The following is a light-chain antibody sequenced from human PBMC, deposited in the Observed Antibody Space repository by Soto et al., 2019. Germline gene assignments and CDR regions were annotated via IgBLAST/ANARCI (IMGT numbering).Light chain of an antibody. CDR2: KAS. Sequence: DVVMTQSPLSLPVTLGQPASISCRSSQSLVSSDGNTYLNWFHQRPGQSPRRLISKASKRETGVPDRFSGSGSGTNFTLKISRLEAEDVGVYYCMQGTHWPRTFGQGTKVEIK. CDR1: QSLVSSDGNTY. V-gene: IGKV2-30*01. CDR3: MQGTHWPRT. J-gene: IGKJ1*01.